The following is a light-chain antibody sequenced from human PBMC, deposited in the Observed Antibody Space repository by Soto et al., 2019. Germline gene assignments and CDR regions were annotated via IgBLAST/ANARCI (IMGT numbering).Light chain of an antibody. J-gene: IGLJ3*02. V-gene: IGLV2-14*01. CDR2: EVS. CDR3: SSYTSSSTPNWV. CDR1: SSDVGVYNY. Sequence: HSALTQPASGSGSPGQSITISCTGTSSDVGVYNYVSWYQQHPGKAPKLMIYEVSNRPSGVSNRFSGSKSGNTASLTISGLQAEDEADYYCSSYTSSSTPNWVFGGGTKVTVL.